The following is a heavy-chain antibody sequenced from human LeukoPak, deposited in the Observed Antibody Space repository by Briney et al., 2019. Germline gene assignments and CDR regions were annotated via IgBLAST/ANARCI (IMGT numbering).Heavy chain of an antibody. D-gene: IGHD6-19*01. V-gene: IGHV1-69*05. J-gene: IGHJ5*02. CDR2: IIPISGTA. CDR1: GGTFSSYA. CDR3: ASLLAVESFGFDT. Sequence: VASVKVSCKASGGTFSSYAISWVRQAPGQGLEWMGRIIPISGTANYAQKFQGRVPITTAESTSPAYMALSSLRSEDTAVYYCASLLAVESFGFDTCGQRNLVTVSS.